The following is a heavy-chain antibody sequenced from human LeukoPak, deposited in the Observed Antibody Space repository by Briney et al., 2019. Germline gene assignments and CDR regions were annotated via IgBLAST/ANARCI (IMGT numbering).Heavy chain of an antibody. CDR3: ARDGAGYCSGGSCLDWFDP. Sequence: ASVKVSCKASGYTFTNYAMHWVRQAPGQRLEWMGWINAGNGNTKYSQKFQGRVTITRDTSASTAYMELSSLRSEDTAVYYCARDGAGYCSGGSCLDWFDPWGQGTLVTVSS. D-gene: IGHD2-15*01. CDR1: GYTFTNYA. J-gene: IGHJ5*02. CDR2: INAGNGNT. V-gene: IGHV1-3*01.